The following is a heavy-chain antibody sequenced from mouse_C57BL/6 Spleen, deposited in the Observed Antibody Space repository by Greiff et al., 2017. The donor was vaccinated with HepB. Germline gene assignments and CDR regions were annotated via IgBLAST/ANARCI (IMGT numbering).Heavy chain of an antibody. Sequence: VMLVESGPGLVAPSQSLSITCTVSGFSLTSYGVSWVRQPPGKGLEWLGVIWGDGSTNYHSALISRLSISKDNSKSQVFLKLNILQTDDTATCDCAKPDWDGAPPDVWGTGTTVTVSS. J-gene: IGHJ1*03. CDR3: AKPDWDGAPPDV. D-gene: IGHD4-1*01. CDR1: GFSLTSYG. V-gene: IGHV2-3*01. CDR2: IWGDGST.